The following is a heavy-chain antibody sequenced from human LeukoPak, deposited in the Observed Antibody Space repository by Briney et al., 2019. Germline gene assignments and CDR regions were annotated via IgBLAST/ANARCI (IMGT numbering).Heavy chain of an antibody. D-gene: IGHD5-12*01. J-gene: IGHJ4*02. V-gene: IGHV1-69*13. Sequence: ASVKVSCKASGGTFSSYAISWVRQAPGQGLEWMGGIIPIFDTANYAQKFQGRVTITADESTSTAYMELSSLRSEDTAVYYCARASLSDRWWLRDGFDYWGQGTLVTVSS. CDR3: ARASLSDRWWLRDGFDY. CDR2: IIPIFDTA. CDR1: GGTFSSYA.